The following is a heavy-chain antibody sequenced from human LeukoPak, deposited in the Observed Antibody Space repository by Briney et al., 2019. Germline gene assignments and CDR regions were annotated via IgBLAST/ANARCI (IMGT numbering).Heavy chain of an antibody. V-gene: IGHV3-15*01. CDR3: TTPPGYDISEGDEY. CDR1: GFTFSNAW. Sequence: PGGSLRLSCAASGFTFSNAWMSWVRQAPGKELEWVGRIKSKTDGGTTDYAAPVKGRFTISRDDSKNTLSLQMNSLQTEDTALYYCTTPPGYDISEGDEYRGQRTLGTASS. CDR2: IKSKTDGGTT. J-gene: IGHJ4*02. D-gene: IGHD3-9*01.